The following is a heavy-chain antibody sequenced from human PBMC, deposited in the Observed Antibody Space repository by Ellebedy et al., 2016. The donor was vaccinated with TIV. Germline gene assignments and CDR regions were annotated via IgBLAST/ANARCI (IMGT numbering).Heavy chain of an antibody. CDR1: GGSISSYY. CDR2: IYYSGST. Sequence: SETLSLTCTVSGGSISSYYWSWIRQPPGKGLEWIGYIYYSGSTNYNPSLKSRVTISVDTSKNQFSLKLSSVTAADTAVYYCARDSDYGDYNYWGQGTLVTVSS. D-gene: IGHD4-17*01. CDR3: ARDSDYGDYNY. V-gene: IGHV4-59*01. J-gene: IGHJ4*02.